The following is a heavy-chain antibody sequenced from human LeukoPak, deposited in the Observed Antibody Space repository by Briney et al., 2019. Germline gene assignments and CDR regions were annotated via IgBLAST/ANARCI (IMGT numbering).Heavy chain of an antibody. J-gene: IGHJ6*03. CDR1: GGSFSGYY. D-gene: IGHD3-10*01. CDR3: VSRRNYYDSGEDYYYYMDL. Sequence: PSETLSLTCAVYGGSFSGYYWSWIRQPPGKGLEWIGEINHSGSTNYNPSLKSRVTISVDTSKNQFSLKLSSVTAADTAVYYCVSRRNYYDSGEDYYYYMDLWGKGTTVIVSS. V-gene: IGHV4-34*01. CDR2: INHSGST.